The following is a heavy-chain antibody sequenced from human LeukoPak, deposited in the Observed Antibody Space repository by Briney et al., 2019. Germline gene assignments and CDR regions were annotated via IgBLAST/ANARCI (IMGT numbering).Heavy chain of an antibody. Sequence: GGSLRLSCAASGLAFSAYKMHWVRQAPGKGLEWVSGINWNGGSTGYADSVKGRFTISRDNAKNSLYLQMNSLRAEDTAVYYCARGGWKGRYWGQGTLVTVSS. J-gene: IGHJ4*02. CDR1: GLAFSAYK. V-gene: IGHV3-20*04. CDR3: ARGGWKGRY. D-gene: IGHD6-19*01. CDR2: INWNGGST.